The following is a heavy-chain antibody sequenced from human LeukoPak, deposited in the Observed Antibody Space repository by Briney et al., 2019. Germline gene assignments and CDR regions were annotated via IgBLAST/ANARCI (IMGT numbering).Heavy chain of an antibody. CDR2: ISHIGRT. V-gene: IGHV4-59*11. CDR3: ARDLVTVTKGFDI. Sequence: SETLSLTCAVSGDSFSSHYWTWIRQSPGTGLGWIGYISHIGRTNYNPSLKSRVTISIDTSKNQFSLKLRSVTAADTAVYYCARDLVTVTKGFDIWGQGTMVSVSS. CDR1: GDSFSSHY. J-gene: IGHJ3*02. D-gene: IGHD4-17*01.